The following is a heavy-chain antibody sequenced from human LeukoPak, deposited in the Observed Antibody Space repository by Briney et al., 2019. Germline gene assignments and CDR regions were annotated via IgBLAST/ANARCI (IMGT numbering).Heavy chain of an antibody. CDR2: IYTSGST. Sequence: SETLSLTCTVSGGSISSSSYCWGCIRQPAGKGLEWIGRIYTSGSTNYNPSLKSRVTISVDTSKNQFSLKLSSVTAADTAVYYCARGAGWYQFWGQGTLVTVSS. J-gene: IGHJ4*02. D-gene: IGHD6-19*01. CDR1: GGSISSSSYC. V-gene: IGHV4-61*02. CDR3: ARGAGWYQF.